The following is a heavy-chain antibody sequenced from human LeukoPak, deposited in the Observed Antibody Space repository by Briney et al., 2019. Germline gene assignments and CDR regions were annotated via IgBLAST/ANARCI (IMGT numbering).Heavy chain of an antibody. Sequence: SETLSLTFTVSGGSIRSYYWSWIRQPAGKGLEWIGRIYTSGSTNYNPSLKSRVTMSVDTSKNQFSPKLSSVTAADTAVYYCARDDDSSGYYYNWGQGTLVTVSS. CDR3: ARDDDSSGYYYN. D-gene: IGHD3-22*01. CDR1: GGSIRSYY. V-gene: IGHV4-4*07. CDR2: IYTSGST. J-gene: IGHJ4*02.